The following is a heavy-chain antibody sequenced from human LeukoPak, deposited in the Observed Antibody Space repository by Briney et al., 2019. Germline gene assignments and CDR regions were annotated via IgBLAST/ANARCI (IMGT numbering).Heavy chain of an antibody. CDR2: INSNGDIT. V-gene: IGHV3-64D*09. CDR3: VKSPHASSSYFDY. D-gene: IGHD6-13*01. Sequence: PGGSLRLSCSASGFXFSSYAXHWVRXAPXKXXEYVSAINSNGDITDYADSVKGRFTISRDNSKDTLYLQMSSLRSDDTAIYYCVKSPHASSSYFDYWGQGTLVTVSS. J-gene: IGHJ4*02. CDR1: GFXFSSYA.